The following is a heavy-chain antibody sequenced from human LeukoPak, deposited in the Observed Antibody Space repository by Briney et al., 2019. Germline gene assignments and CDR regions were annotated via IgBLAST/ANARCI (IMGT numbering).Heavy chain of an antibody. V-gene: IGHV3-11*04. D-gene: IGHD3-22*01. CDR3: ARVSRTYNYYDSSGYYDIDY. CDR1: GFTFSDYY. CDR2: ISSSGSTI. J-gene: IGHJ4*02. Sequence: TGGSLRLSCAASGFTFSDYYMSWIRQAPGKGLEWVSYISSSGSTIYYVDSVKGRFTISRDNAKNSLYLQMNSLRAEDTAVYYCARVSRTYNYYDSSGYYDIDYWGQGTLVTVSS.